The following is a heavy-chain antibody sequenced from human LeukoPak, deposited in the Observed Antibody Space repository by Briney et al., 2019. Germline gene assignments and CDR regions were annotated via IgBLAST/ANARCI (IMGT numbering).Heavy chain of an antibody. CDR3: AKDLDSSGSHY. Sequence: GGSLRLSCAASGFTFSSYGMHWVRQAPGKGLEWVAVISYDGSNKYYADSVKGRFTISRDNSKNTLYLQMNSLRADDTAVYYCAKDLDSSGSHYWGQGTLVTVSS. V-gene: IGHV3-30*18. J-gene: IGHJ4*02. D-gene: IGHD3-22*01. CDR1: GFTFSSYG. CDR2: ISYDGSNK.